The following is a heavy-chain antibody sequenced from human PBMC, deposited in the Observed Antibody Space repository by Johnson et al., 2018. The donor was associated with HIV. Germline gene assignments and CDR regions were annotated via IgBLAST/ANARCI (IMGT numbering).Heavy chain of an antibody. Sequence: VQLVESGGGLVQPGGSLRLSCAASGFTFSDHYMDWVRQAPGKGLEWVGRSRNKANSYTTEYAASVKGRFTISRDDSKYPLYLQMNSLKTEDTAVYYCTRVSFGEGAFDIWGQGTMVTVSS. CDR3: TRVSFGEGAFDI. J-gene: IGHJ3*02. V-gene: IGHV3-72*01. CDR2: SRNKANSYTT. CDR1: GFTFSDHY. D-gene: IGHD3-10*01.